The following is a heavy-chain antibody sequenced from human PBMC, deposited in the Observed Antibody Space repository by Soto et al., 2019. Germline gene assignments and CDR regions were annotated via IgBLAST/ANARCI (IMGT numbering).Heavy chain of an antibody. CDR2: ISSSGTTT. V-gene: IGHV3-11*01. CDR1: GFTFSDYD. Sequence: PGGSLRLSCATSGFTFSDYDMSWIRQAPGKGLEWVSYISSSGTTTYYADSVKGRVTMTRNTSISTAYMELSSLRSEDTAVYYCARVGGGLWFDPWGQGTLVTVSS. D-gene: IGHD2-15*01. CDR3: ARVGGGLWFDP. J-gene: IGHJ5*02.